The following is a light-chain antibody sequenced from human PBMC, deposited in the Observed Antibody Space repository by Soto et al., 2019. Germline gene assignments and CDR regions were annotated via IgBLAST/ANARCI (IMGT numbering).Light chain of an antibody. V-gene: IGLV1-40*01. CDR3: CSYAGSYTKV. CDR1: STNIGAGYG. CDR2: GNT. J-gene: IGLJ3*02. Sequence: QSVLTQPPSVSGAPGQRVSISCTGSSTNIGAGYGVHWYQQRPGTAPKLLIVGNTIRPSGVPDRFSGSKSGNTASLTISGLQAEDEADYYCCSYAGSYTKVFGGGTKVTVL.